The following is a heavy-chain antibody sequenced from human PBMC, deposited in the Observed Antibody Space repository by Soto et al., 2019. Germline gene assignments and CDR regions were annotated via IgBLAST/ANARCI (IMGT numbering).Heavy chain of an antibody. V-gene: IGHV4-4*02. CDR1: GSSISSHSF. CDR2: ISHSGSV. D-gene: IGHD6-19*01. J-gene: IGHJ4*02. CDR3: ARSFGWYAMDC. Sequence: QVLLQESGPGLVQPSGTLSLSCAVSGSSISSHSFWGWVRQPPGKGLEWIGDISHSGSVNFNPSLKRRVTISMDKSKNQFSLKLNSVTAADTAVYYCARSFGWYAMDCWGQGTLVIVSS.